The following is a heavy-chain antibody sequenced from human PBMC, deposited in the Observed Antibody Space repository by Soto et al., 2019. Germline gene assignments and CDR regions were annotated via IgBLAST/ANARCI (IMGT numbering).Heavy chain of an antibody. CDR2: INPNSGGT. J-gene: IGHJ4*02. Sequence: ASVKVSCKASGYTFTGYHMHWVRQAPGQGLEWMGWINPNSGGTNYAQKFQGRVTMTRDTSISTAYMEVSRLRSDDTAVCYCAREYYDYVWGSYLFDYWGQGTLVTVSS. V-gene: IGHV1-2*02. CDR3: AREYYDYVWGSYLFDY. CDR1: GYTFTGYH. D-gene: IGHD3-16*01.